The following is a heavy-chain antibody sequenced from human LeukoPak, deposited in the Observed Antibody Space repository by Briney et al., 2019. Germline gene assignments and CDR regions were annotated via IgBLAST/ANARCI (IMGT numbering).Heavy chain of an antibody. D-gene: IGHD3-3*01. J-gene: IGHJ4*02. CDR2: IWYDGSNK. V-gene: IGHV3-33*01. CDR3: ARDSHYDFWSGYVYYFDY. CDR1: GFTFSSYG. Sequence: PGGSLRLSCAASGFTFSSYGMHWVRQAPGKGLEWVAVIWYDGSNKYYADSVKGRFTISRDNSKNTLYLQMNSLRAEDTAVYYCARDSHYDFWSGYVYYFDYWGQGTLVTVSS.